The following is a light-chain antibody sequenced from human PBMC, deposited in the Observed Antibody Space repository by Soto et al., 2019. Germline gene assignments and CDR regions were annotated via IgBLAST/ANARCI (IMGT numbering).Light chain of an antibody. CDR1: SSDIGAYDY. CDR3: SSFKTKRNHV. Sequence: SALTQPASLSGSPGQSVSISCTGTSSDIGAYDYVSWFQQHPGKAPKLMISEVNNRPSGVSNRFSGSKSGNTAYLTISGLQPGDEDDYFCSSFKTKRNHVLGNGHNVNVL. CDR2: EVN. J-gene: IGLJ1*01. V-gene: IGLV2-14*01.